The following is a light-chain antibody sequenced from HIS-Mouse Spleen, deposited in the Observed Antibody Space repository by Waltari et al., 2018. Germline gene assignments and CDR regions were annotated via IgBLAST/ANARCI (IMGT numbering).Light chain of an antibody. CDR1: QSVSSY. Sequence: EIVLTQSPATLSLSPGERATLPCRASQSVSSYLAWYQPKPGQAPRLLIYDASNRATGIPARFSGSGSGTDFTLTISSLEPEDFAVYYCQQRSNWPLFGQGTKLEIK. J-gene: IGKJ2*01. CDR2: DAS. V-gene: IGKV3-11*01. CDR3: QQRSNWPL.